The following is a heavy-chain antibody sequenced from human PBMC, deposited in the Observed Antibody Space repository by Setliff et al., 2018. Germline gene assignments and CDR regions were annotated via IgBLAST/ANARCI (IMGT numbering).Heavy chain of an antibody. CDR3: ARDDTAMVSGFDY. J-gene: IGHJ4*02. CDR2: IYTSGST. D-gene: IGHD5-18*01. Sequence: KASETLSLTCTVSGGSISSYYWSWIRQPPGKGLEWIGYIYTSGSTNYNPSLKSRVTISVDTSKNQFSLKLSSVTAADTAVYYCARDDTAMVSGFDYWGQGTLVTVS. CDR1: GGSISSYY. V-gene: IGHV4-4*08.